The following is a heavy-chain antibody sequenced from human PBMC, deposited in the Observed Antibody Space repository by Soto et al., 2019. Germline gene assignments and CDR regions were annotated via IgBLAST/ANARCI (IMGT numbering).Heavy chain of an antibody. D-gene: IGHD6-19*01. Sequence: QVQLVESGGGVVQPGRSLRLSCAASGFTFSSYGMHWVRQAPGKGLEWVAVISYDGSNKYYADSVKGRFTISRDNSKNPLYLQMNSLRAEDTAVYYCANSTAVAAYTYWGQGTLVTLSS. CDR3: ANSTAVAAYTY. V-gene: IGHV3-30*18. J-gene: IGHJ4*02. CDR1: GFTFSSYG. CDR2: ISYDGSNK.